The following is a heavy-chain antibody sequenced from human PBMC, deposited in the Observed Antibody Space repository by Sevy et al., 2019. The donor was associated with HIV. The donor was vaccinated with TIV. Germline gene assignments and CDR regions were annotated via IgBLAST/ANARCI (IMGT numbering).Heavy chain of an antibody. J-gene: IGHJ4*02. CDR1: GGIFRSNA. V-gene: IGHV1-69*13. D-gene: IGHD3-10*01. CDR2: IIAVFGTT. Sequence: SVKVSCKTSGGIFRSNAISWVRQAPGQGLEWMGGIIAVFGTTNYAQKFQGRVTVTADESRGTAYMELSSLRSEDTDEYYCARDKYYYISGSFDYWGQGTPVTVSS. CDR3: ARDKYYYISGSFDY.